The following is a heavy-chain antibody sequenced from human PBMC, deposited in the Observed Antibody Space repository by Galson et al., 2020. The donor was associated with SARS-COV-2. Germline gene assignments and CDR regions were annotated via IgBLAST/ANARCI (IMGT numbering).Heavy chain of an antibody. CDR2: IPDSGRA. D-gene: IGHD3-16*02. Sequence: SETLSLTCTVFGGSINGGHWAWIRQHPGKGLEWIAYIPDSGRATYRPATNSRLTISVDTSKNQVYLELRSVTAADTAVYSCARAQPYDYIWGTYRPGYFDLWGRGTLVTVSS. CDR3: ARAQPYDYIWGTYRPGYFDL. J-gene: IGHJ2*01. CDR1: GGSINGGH. V-gene: IGHV4-59*01.